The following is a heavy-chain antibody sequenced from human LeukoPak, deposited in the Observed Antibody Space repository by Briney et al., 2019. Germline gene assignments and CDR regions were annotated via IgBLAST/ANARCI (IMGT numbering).Heavy chain of an antibody. CDR3: AKGGRGSADAFDI. CDR1: GGSISSYY. J-gene: IGHJ3*02. D-gene: IGHD2-15*01. CDR2: FYYSGST. V-gene: IGHV4-59*01. Sequence: SETLSLTCTVSGGSISSYYWNWIRQPPGKGLEWIGYFYYSGSTNYNPSLESRVTISVDTSKNQFSLKLSSVTAADTAMYYCAKGGRGSADAFDIWGQGTMVTVSS.